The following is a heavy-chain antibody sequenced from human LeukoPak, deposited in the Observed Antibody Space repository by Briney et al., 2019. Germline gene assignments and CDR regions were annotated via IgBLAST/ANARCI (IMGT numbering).Heavy chain of an antibody. Sequence: SETLSLTCTVSGGSISHYYWSWIRQPPRKGPGWIGYIYYTGTTNYNPSLKSRVTISVDTSKNQFSLKLNSVTAADTAVYYCAREDPQTKVPEGMDVWGQGTTVTVSS. CDR2: IYYTGTT. CDR3: AREDPQTKVPEGMDV. J-gene: IGHJ6*02. D-gene: IGHD4/OR15-4a*01. CDR1: GGSISHYY. V-gene: IGHV4-59*01.